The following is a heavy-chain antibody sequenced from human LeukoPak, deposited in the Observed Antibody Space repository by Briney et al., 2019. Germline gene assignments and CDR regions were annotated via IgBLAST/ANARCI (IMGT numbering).Heavy chain of an antibody. J-gene: IGHJ5*02. CDR2: ISNNGGYT. CDR1: GFTFSSSA. Sequence: GGSLRLSCAASGFTFSSSAMSWVRQAPGKGLEWVSAISNNGGYTYYADSVQGRFTISRDNAKNSLYLQMNSLRAEDTAVYYCARECSSSTCYNWFDPWGQGTLVTVSS. CDR3: ARECSSSTCYNWFDP. D-gene: IGHD6-6*01. V-gene: IGHV3-23*01.